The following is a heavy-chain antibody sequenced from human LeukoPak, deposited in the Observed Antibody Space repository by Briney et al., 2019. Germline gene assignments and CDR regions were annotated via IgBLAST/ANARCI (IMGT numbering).Heavy chain of an antibody. CDR2: IYYSGST. D-gene: IGHD2-15*01. CDR1: GGSISSYY. CDR3: ARDSLLGNYFDY. J-gene: IGHJ4*02. V-gene: IGHV4-59*01. Sequence: SETLSLTCTVSGGSISSYYWSWIRQPPGKGLEWIGYIYYSGSTNYNPSLKSRVTISVDTSKNQFSLKLSSVTAADTAVYYCARDSLLGNYFDYWGQGTLVTASS.